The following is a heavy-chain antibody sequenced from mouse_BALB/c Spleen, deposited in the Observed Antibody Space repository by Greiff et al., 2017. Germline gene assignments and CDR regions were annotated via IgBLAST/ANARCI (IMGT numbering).Heavy chain of an antibody. D-gene: IGHD3-2*01. V-gene: IGHV14-1*02. CDR1: GFTFTDYD. Sequence: DVQLVESGAELVRPGALVKLSCKASGFTFTDYDMHWVKQSPEQGLEWIGWIDPENGNTIYDPKFQGKASITADTSSNTAYLQLSSLTSEDTAVYYCARERTARARFAYWGQGTLVTVSA. CDR3: ARERTARARFAY. J-gene: IGHJ3*01. CDR2: IDPENGNT.